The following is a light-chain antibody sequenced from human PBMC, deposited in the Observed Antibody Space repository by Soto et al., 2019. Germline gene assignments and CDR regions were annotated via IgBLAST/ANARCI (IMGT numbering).Light chain of an antibody. CDR2: GAS. CDR1: QSVSSSY. Sequence: IVLTQSPGTLSLSPGESATLSCRASQSVSSSYLAWYQQKPGQAPRPLIYGASSRATGIPDRFNGSGSGTSFTHTISSLEPKDFAVYYCQQYSSPRTFEQATKVEIK. CDR3: QQYSSPRT. J-gene: IGKJ1*01. V-gene: IGKV3-20*01.